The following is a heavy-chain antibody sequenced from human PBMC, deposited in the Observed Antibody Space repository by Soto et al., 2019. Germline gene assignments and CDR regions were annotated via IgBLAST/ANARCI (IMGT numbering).Heavy chain of an antibody. CDR1: GGSFSGYY. Sequence: QVQLQQWGAGLLKPSETLSLTCAVYGGSFSGYYWSWIRQPPGKGLEWIGEINHSGSTNYNPSLKSRVTLSVDTSKTQFSLKPSSVTAADTAVYYCAREYGDYGVIDYWGQGTLVTVSS. D-gene: IGHD4-17*01. J-gene: IGHJ4*02. CDR3: AREYGDYGVIDY. V-gene: IGHV4-34*01. CDR2: INHSGST.